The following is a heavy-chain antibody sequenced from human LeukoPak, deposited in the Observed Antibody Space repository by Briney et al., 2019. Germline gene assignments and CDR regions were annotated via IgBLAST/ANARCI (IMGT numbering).Heavy chain of an antibody. CDR3: AKVYRPDYYYDSSGYYETLFDY. CDR2: ISGSGGST. J-gene: IGHJ4*02. V-gene: IGHV3-23*01. Sequence: GGSLRLSRAASGFTFSSYSMNWVRQAPGKGLEWVSAISGSGGSTYYADSVKGRFTISRDNSKNTLYLQMNSLRAEDTAVYYCAKVYRPDYYYDSSGYYETLFDYWGQGTLVTVSS. CDR1: GFTFSSYS. D-gene: IGHD3-22*01.